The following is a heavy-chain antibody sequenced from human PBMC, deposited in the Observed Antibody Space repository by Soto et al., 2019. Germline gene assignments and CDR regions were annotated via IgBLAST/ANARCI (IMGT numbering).Heavy chain of an antibody. CDR1: GFNFKNSA. V-gene: IGHV3-23*01. CDR3: ARASYYYNTSALRAWFDP. CDR2: ISGSGAST. Sequence: GGSLRLSCTASGFNFKNSALSWVRQAPGKGLEWVSGISGSGASTNDADSVKGRFTISRDNSKHTLYLQMNSLRAEDTATYYCARASYYYNTSALRAWFDPWGQGTLVTVSS. D-gene: IGHD3-10*01. J-gene: IGHJ5*02.